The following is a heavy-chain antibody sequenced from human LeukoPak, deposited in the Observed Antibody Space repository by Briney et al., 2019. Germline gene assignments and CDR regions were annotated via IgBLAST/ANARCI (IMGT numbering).Heavy chain of an antibody. Sequence: GGSLRLSCAASGFTFSSYGMHWARQAPGKGLEWVAFIRYDGSNKYYADSVKGRFTISRDNSKNTLYLQMNSLRAEDTAVYYCAKDQEYQLPDAFDIWGQGTMVTVSS. D-gene: IGHD2-2*01. CDR3: AKDQEYQLPDAFDI. V-gene: IGHV3-30*02. CDR1: GFTFSSYG. J-gene: IGHJ3*02. CDR2: IRYDGSNK.